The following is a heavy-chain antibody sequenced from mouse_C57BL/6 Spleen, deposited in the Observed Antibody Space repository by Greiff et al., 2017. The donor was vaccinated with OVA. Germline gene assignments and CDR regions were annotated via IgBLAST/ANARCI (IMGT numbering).Heavy chain of an antibody. CDR3: ARGTTVVATKSYFDY. CDR1: GYTFTSYW. CDR2: IDPSDSYT. D-gene: IGHD1-1*01. Sequence: QVQLQQSGAELVKPGASVKLSCKASGYTFTSYWMQWVKQRPGQGLEWIGEIDPSDSYTNYNQKFKGKATLTVDTSSSTAYMQLSSLTSEDSAVYYCARGTTVVATKSYFDYWGQGTTLTVSS. V-gene: IGHV1-50*01. J-gene: IGHJ2*01.